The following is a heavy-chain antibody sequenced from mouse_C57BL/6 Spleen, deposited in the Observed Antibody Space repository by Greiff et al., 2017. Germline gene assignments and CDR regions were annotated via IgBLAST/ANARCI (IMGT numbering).Heavy chain of an antibody. V-gene: IGHV1-18*01. J-gene: IGHJ2*01. CDR3: ARGMYYYGSSLYYFDY. CDR1: GYTFTDYN. CDR2: INPNNGGT. Sequence: EVQLQQSGPELVKPGASVKIPCKASGYTFTDYNMDWVKQSHGKSLAWIGDINPNNGGTIYNQKFKGKATLTVDKSSSTVYMELRSLTSEDTAVYYCARGMYYYGSSLYYFDYWGQGTTLTVSS. D-gene: IGHD1-1*01.